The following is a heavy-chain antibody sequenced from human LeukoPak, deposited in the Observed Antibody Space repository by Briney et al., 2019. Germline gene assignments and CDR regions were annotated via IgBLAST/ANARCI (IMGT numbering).Heavy chain of an antibody. D-gene: IGHD7-27*01. CDR3: ARHWGSDWYFDL. J-gene: IGHJ2*01. V-gene: IGHV4-59*01. CDR1: GGSISNYY. Sequence: PSETLSLTCAVSGGSISNYYCSWIRQPPGKGLEWLGYIHYSGYTNYKPSLKSRVTISVDTSKNQFSLNLSSVAAADTVVYYCARHWGSDWYFDLWGRGTLVTVSS. CDR2: IHYSGYT.